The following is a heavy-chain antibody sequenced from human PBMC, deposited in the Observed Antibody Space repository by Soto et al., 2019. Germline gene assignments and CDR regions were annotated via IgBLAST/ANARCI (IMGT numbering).Heavy chain of an antibody. J-gene: IGHJ2*01. CDR3: ARDRGYCGSDSCHWCCAL. CDR2: ISKSGTTT. CDR1: GFTFGDNG. Sequence: EVQLLESGGGLGQPVGSLRLSCAGSGFTFGDNGISWVLQAPGKGLEWLSTISKSGTTTYYADSVQGRFTISRDNSQNTMFVEMNSLRVDDTAVYYCARDRGYCGSDSCHWCCALWGRGTLFTVSS. D-gene: IGHD5-12*01. V-gene: IGHV3-23*01.